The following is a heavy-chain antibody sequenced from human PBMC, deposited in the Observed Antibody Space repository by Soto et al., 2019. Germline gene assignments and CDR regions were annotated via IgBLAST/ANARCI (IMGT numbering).Heavy chain of an antibody. CDR1: GGSISSYY. Sequence: QVQLQESGPGLVKPSETLSLTCTVSGGSISSYYWSWIRQPPGKGLEWIGYIYYSGSTNYNPSLKSRVTISVDTSKNQFSLKLSSVTAADTAVYYCARLPEYYDFWSGYSEGPDAFDIWGQGTMVTVSS. CDR3: ARLPEYYDFWSGYSEGPDAFDI. CDR2: IYYSGST. V-gene: IGHV4-59*08. D-gene: IGHD3-3*01. J-gene: IGHJ3*02.